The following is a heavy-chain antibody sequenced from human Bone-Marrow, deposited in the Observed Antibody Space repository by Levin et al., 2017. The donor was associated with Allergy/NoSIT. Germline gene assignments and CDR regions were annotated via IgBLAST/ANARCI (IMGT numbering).Heavy chain of an antibody. D-gene: IGHD6-13*01. Sequence: SETLSLTCAVYGGSFSGYYWSWIRQPPGKGLEWIGEINHSGSTNYNPSLKSRVTISVDTSKNQFSLKLSSVTAADTAVYYCARRRRRNSSSWQTGWAWYFDLWGRGTLVTVSS. V-gene: IGHV4-34*01. CDR3: ARRRRRNSSSWQTGWAWYFDL. CDR2: INHSGST. J-gene: IGHJ2*01. CDR1: GGSFSGYY.